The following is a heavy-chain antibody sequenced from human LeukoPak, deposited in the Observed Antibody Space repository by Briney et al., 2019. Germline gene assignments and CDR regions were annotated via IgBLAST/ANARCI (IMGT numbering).Heavy chain of an antibody. CDR1: GFTFSSYA. D-gene: IGHD3-16*02. V-gene: IGHV3-23*01. Sequence: PGGSLRLSCAASGFTFSSYAMSWVRQAPGKGLEWVSAISGSGGSTYYADSVKGRFTISRDNSKNTLYLQMNSLRAEDTAVYYCAKDPPGELSYAADAFDIWGQGTMVTVSS. CDR3: AKDPPGELSYAADAFDI. CDR2: ISGSGGST. J-gene: IGHJ3*02.